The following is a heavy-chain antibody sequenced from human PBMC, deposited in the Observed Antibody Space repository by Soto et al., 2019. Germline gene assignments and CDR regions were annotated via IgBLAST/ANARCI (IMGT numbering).Heavy chain of an antibody. CDR2: IKSKTDGGTT. J-gene: IGHJ4*02. V-gene: IGHV3-15*01. CDR1: GFTFSNAW. CDR3: TGYYDFWSGYYPIDY. Sequence: EVQLVESGGGLVKPGGSLRLSCAASGFTFSNAWMSWVRQAPGKGLEWVGRIKSKTDGGTTDYAAPVKGRFTISRDDSKNTLYQQMNSLKTEDTAVYYCTGYYDFWSGYYPIDYWGQGTLVTVSS. D-gene: IGHD3-3*01.